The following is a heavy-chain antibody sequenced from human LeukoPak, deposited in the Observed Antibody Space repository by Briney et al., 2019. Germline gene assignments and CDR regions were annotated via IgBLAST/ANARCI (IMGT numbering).Heavy chain of an antibody. CDR3: TTDLVGPICGGDSYRDF. J-gene: IGHJ4*02. D-gene: IGHD2-21*02. CDR2: IYRGGST. V-gene: IGHV3-53*01. Sequence: GGSLRLSCAASGFNVSSNYMTWVRQAPGKGLEGVSVIYRGGSTYYADSVKGRFTISRHNSRDTVYLQMNSLKSEDTAAYYCTTDLVGPICGGDSYRDFWGQGTLVTVSS. CDR1: GFNVSSNY.